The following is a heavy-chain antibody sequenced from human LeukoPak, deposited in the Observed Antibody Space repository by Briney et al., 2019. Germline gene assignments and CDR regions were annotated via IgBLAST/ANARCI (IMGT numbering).Heavy chain of an antibody. D-gene: IGHD3-22*01. CDR2: IIPIFGTA. V-gene: IGHV1-69*13. J-gene: IGHJ4*02. Sequence: WASVNVSCKASGGTFSSYAISWVRQAPGQGLEWMGGIIPIFGTANYAQKFQGRVTITADESTSTAYMELSSLRSEDTAVYYCAREPYYYDSSGSEVGDFDYWGQGTLVTVSS. CDR3: AREPYYYDSSGSEVGDFDY. CDR1: GGTFSSYA.